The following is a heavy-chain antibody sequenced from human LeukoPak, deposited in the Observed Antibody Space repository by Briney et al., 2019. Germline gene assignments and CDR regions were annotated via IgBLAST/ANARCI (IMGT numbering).Heavy chain of an antibody. CDR1: GGSISSSSYY. D-gene: IGHD3-10*01. V-gene: IGHV4-39*07. CDR3: ARDSRLVRGVLDAFDI. J-gene: IGHJ3*02. CDR2: IYYSGST. Sequence: PSETLSLTCTVSGGSISSSSYYWGWIRQPPGKGLEWIGNIYYSGSTYYNPSLKSRVTISVDTSKNQFSLKLSSVTAADTAVYYCARDSRLVRGVLDAFDIWGQGTMVTVSS.